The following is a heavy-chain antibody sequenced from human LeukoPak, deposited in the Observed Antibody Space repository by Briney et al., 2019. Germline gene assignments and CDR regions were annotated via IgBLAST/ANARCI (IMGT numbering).Heavy chain of an antibody. CDR1: GFSFSSYN. D-gene: IGHD1-26*01. Sequence: GGSLRLSCEASGFSFSSYNMDWVRQTPGKGLEWISAITTSSTYTFYADSVKGRFTISRDNARNSLYLQMNSLTAEDTAVYYCARDPYSGAYGNTYYYYMDVWGKGTTVTISS. V-gene: IGHV3-21*01. CDR2: ITTSSTYT. CDR3: ARDPYSGAYGNTYYYYMDV. J-gene: IGHJ6*03.